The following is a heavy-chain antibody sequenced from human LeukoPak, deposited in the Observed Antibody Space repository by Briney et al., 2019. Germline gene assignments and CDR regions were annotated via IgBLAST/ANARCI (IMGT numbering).Heavy chain of an antibody. D-gene: IGHD3-10*01. Sequence: GGSLRLSCAASGFTFSSYGMHWVRQAPGKGLEWVAVIWYDGSNKYYADSVKGRFTISRDNSKNTLYLQMNSLRSEDTAVYYCARVVRGVSSHLGVDYYYYGMDVWGKGTTVTVSS. CDR2: IWYDGSNK. CDR1: GFTFSSYG. J-gene: IGHJ6*04. V-gene: IGHV3-33*01. CDR3: ARVVRGVSSHLGVDYYYYGMDV.